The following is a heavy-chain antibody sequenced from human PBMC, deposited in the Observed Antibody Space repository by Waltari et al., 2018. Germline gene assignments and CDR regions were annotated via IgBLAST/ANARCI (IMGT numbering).Heavy chain of an antibody. J-gene: IGHJ4*02. CDR2: ITVGDET. V-gene: IGHV3-23*01. CDR1: GITFTNYA. CDR3: ATPFYNWDDPLHS. Sequence: EVQLLESGGDLVQTGGSLRLSCGASGITFTNYAINWVRLAPGTGLEWVSAITVGDETYYTDSVKGRFTISRDTSKDTVHLQMNGLRADDTAVYYCATPFYNWDDPLHSWGQGTLVTVSS. D-gene: IGHD1-20*01.